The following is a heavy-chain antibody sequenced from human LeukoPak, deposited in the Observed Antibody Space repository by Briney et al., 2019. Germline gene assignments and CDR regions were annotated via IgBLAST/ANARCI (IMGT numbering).Heavy chain of an antibody. CDR1: GFTFSSYW. CDR3: ARARVRGVVYYCYYYMDV. CDR2: IKQDGSEK. D-gene: IGHD3-10*01. Sequence: GGSLRLSCAASGFTFSSYWMSWVRQAPGKGLEWVASIKQDGSEKYYVDSVKGRFTISRDNAKNSLYLQMNSLRAEDTAVYYSARARVRGVVYYCYYYMDVWGKGTTVTVSS. V-gene: IGHV3-7*01. J-gene: IGHJ6*03.